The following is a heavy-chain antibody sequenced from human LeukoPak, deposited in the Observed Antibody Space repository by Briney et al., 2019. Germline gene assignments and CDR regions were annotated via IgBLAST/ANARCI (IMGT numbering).Heavy chain of an antibody. CDR1: GFTFSSYG. D-gene: IGHD6-19*01. J-gene: IGHJ6*02. Sequence: PGGSLRLSCAASGFTFSSYGMHWVRQAPGKGLEWVAVISYDGSNKYYADSVKGRFTISRDNSKNTLYLQMNSLRAEDTAVYYCAKKGAVAGDYYYGMDVWGQGTTVTVSS. CDR2: ISYDGSNK. CDR3: AKKGAVAGDYYYGMDV. V-gene: IGHV3-30*18.